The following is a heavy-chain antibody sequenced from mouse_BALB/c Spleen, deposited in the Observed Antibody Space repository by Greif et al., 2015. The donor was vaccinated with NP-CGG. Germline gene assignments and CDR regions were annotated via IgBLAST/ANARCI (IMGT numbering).Heavy chain of an antibody. CDR2: IYPGDGDT. D-gene: IGHD2-4*01. CDR3: ARYDYDYYAMDY. CDR1: GYAFSSYW. J-gene: IGHJ4*01. Sequence: QVTLKECGAELVRPGSSVKISCKASGYAFSSYWMNWVKQRPGQGLEWIGQIYPGDGDTNYSGKFKGKATLTADKSSSTAYMQLSSLTSEDSAVYFCARYDYDYYAMDYWGQGTSVTVSS. V-gene: IGHV1-80*01.